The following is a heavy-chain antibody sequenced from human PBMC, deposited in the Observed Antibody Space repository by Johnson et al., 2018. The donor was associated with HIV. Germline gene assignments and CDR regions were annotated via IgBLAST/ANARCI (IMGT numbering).Heavy chain of an antibody. CDR1: RFTFKTYS. V-gene: IGHV3-20*04. CDR3: ARPAYSGTWTDAFDI. J-gene: IGHJ3*02. Sequence: VQLVESGGGVVQPGRSLRLSCVASRFTFKTYSIHWVRQAPGKGLEWVSGINWSGSSTDYADSVKGRFTISRDHAKSSLYLQMNSLRAEDTALYYCARPAYSGTWTDAFDIWGQGTMVTVSS. D-gene: IGHD1-26*01. CDR2: INWSGSST.